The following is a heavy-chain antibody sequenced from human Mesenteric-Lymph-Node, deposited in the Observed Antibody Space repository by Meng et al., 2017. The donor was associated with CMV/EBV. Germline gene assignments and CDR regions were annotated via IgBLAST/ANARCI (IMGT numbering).Heavy chain of an antibody. Sequence: GESLKISCVGSGFTFSSYGMNWVRQAPRKGLEWVSSVSTSSTYIDYADSVKGRFTISRDNVKNSLYLQMNSLRGEDTAVYYCARIAGTSHYQGMDVWGQGTTVTVSS. CDR3: ARIAGTSHYQGMDV. CDR2: VSTSSTYI. CDR1: GFTFSSYG. V-gene: IGHV3-21*01. J-gene: IGHJ6*02.